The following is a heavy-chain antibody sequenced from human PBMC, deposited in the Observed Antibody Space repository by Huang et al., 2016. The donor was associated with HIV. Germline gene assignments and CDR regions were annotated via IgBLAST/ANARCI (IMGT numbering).Heavy chain of an antibody. D-gene: IGHD1-1*01. Sequence: FRFGAYWMSWVRQSPGKGLEWVANIKQDESEKYYVDSVKGRFNISRDNAKKVLCFEMNNVRVEDTATYYCTTKTAAMDIWGQGTTVTVS. CDR2: IKQDESEK. CDR3: TTKTAAMDI. J-gene: IGHJ6*02. CDR1: FRFGAYW. V-gene: IGHV3-7*01.